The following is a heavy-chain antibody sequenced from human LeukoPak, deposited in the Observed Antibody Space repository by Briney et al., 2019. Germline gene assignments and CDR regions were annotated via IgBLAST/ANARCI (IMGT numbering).Heavy chain of an antibody. J-gene: IGHJ4*02. CDR2: IYHSGTT. V-gene: IGHV4-4*02. Sequence: SETLSLTCAVSGGSISSTNWWSWVRQSPGKGLEWIGEIYHSGTTNYNPSLKSRVSISVDTSKNQFSLKLSSVTAADTAVYYCARTGSTVTMLYPFDHWGQGTLVTVSS. CDR3: ARTGSTVTMLYPFDH. CDR1: GGSISSTNW. D-gene: IGHD4-17*01.